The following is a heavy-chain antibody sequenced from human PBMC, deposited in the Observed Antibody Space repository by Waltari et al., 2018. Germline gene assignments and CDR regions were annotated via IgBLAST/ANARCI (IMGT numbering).Heavy chain of an antibody. Sequence: EVQLVETGGGLIQPGGSLRPSCAASGFNVSSNYMHWVRQAPGKGLEWVSVIYSGGSTYYADSVKGRFTISRDNSKNTLYLQMNSLRAEDTAVYYCARGTTTVTRAFDIWGQGTMVTVSS. D-gene: IGHD4-17*01. CDR2: IYSGGST. CDR3: ARGTTTVTRAFDI. V-gene: IGHV3-53*02. CDR1: GFNVSSNY. J-gene: IGHJ3*02.